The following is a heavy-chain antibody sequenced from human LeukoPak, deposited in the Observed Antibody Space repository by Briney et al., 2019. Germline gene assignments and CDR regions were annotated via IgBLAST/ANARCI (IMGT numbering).Heavy chain of an antibody. D-gene: IGHD1-26*01. CDR2: IWYDGSNK. V-gene: IGHV3-33*01. J-gene: IGHJ4*02. Sequence: GGSLRLSCAASGFTFSSYGMHWVRQAPGKGLEWVAVIWYDGSNKYYADSVKGRFTIARDNSKNALYLQMNSLRAEDTAVYYCARGVGIVGASLDYWGQETLVTVSS. CDR3: ARGVGIVGASLDY. CDR1: GFTFSSYG.